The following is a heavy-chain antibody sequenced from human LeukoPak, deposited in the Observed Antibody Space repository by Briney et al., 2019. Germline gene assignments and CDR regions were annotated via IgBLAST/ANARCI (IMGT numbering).Heavy chain of an antibody. CDR3: ARVNTMVRGVITPYGRVGPEHDAFYI. D-gene: IGHD3-10*01. J-gene: IGHJ3*02. CDR1: GYRLTSYW. V-gene: IGHV5-51*01. Sequence: GESLKISRKGSGYRLTSYWICWVRQMRGKDLECMGLIYPVDSYTRYAASVQGQVNISGDQSIRTAYLLWSSLKASDTAMYYCARVNTMVRGVITPYGRVGPEHDAFYIWGQGTMVTVSS. CDR2: IYPVDSYT.